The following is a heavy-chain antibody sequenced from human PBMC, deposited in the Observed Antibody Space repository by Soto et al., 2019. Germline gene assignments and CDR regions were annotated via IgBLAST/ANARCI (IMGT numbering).Heavy chain of an antibody. D-gene: IGHD3-22*01. J-gene: IGHJ4*02. CDR3: ARDLKPVTDYYDSSGYYPAAADH. V-gene: IGHV1-69*13. CDR1: GGTFSSYA. Sequence: SVKVSCKAPGGTFSSYAISWVRQSPGQGLEWMGGIIPIFGTANYAQKFQGRVTITADESTSTAYMELSSLRSEDTAVYYCARDLKPVTDYYDSSGYYPAAADHWGQGTLVTVSS. CDR2: IIPIFGTA.